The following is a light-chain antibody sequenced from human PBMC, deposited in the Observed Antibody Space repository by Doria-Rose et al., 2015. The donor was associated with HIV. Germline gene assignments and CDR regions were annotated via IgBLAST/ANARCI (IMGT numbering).Light chain of an antibody. CDR2: GNT. Sequence: QSVVTQPPPVSGAPGQRVAISCTGSSSNIGAGFDVNWYQQFPGSAPKLLIHGNTNRPSGVPDRFSGSKFGTSASLAISGLRAEDEADYYCQSYDSRLSVYVFGTGTKVTVL. V-gene: IGLV1-40*01. J-gene: IGLJ1*01. CDR3: QSYDSRLSVYV. CDR1: SSNIGAGFD.